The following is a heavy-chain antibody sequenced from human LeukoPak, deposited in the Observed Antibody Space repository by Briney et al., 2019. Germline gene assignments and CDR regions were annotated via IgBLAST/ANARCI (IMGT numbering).Heavy chain of an antibody. CDR1: GGSISSHY. Sequence: SETLSLTCTVSGGSISSHYWSWIRQPPGKGLEWIGCINYSGSTNYNPSLKSRVTTSVDTSKNQISLKLSSVTAADTAVYFCARGAVAGLYFDYWGQGTLVTVSS. J-gene: IGHJ4*02. CDR2: INYSGST. D-gene: IGHD6-19*01. CDR3: ARGAVAGLYFDY. V-gene: IGHV4-59*11.